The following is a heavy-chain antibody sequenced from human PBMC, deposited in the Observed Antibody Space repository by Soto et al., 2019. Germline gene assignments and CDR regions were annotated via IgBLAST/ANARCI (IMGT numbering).Heavy chain of an antibody. J-gene: IGHJ6*02. CDR2: IIPIFGTA. Sequence: GASVKVSCKASGGTFSSYAISWVRQAPGQGLEWMGGIIPIFGTANYAQKFQGRVTITADESTSTAYRELSSLRSEDTAVYYCARDRPGYSSSSFHGMDVWGQGTTVTVSS. CDR1: GGTFSSYA. V-gene: IGHV1-69*13. D-gene: IGHD6-6*01. CDR3: ARDRPGYSSSSFHGMDV.